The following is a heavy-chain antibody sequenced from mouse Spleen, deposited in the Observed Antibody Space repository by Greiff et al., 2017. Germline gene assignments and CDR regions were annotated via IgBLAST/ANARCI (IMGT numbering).Heavy chain of an antibody. J-gene: IGHJ1*03. Sequence: QVQLKQSGPELVKPGASVKISCKASGYSFTSYYIHWVKQRPGQGLEWIGWIYPGSGNTKYNEKFKGKATLTADTSSSTAYMQLSSLTSEDSAVYYCARTTTVVDWYFDVWGTGTTVTVSS. CDR1: GYSFTSYY. CDR3: ARTTTVVDWYFDV. CDR2: IYPGSGNT. D-gene: IGHD1-1*01. V-gene: IGHV1-66*01.